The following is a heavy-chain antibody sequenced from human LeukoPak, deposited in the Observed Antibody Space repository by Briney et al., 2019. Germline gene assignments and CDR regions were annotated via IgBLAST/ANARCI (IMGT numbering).Heavy chain of an antibody. D-gene: IGHD6-13*01. V-gene: IGHV3-43D*03. Sequence: PGGSLRLSCAASGFTFDDYAMHWVRQAPGKGLEWVSLISWDGGSTYYADSVKGRFTISRDNSKNSLYLQMNSLRAEDTALYYCAKAGYSSSWSHFDYWGQGTLVTVSS. CDR2: ISWDGGST. CDR3: AKAGYSSSWSHFDY. J-gene: IGHJ4*02. CDR1: GFTFDDYA.